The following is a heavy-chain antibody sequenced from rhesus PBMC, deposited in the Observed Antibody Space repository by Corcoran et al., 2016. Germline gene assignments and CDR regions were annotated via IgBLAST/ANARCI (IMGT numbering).Heavy chain of an antibody. CDR2: TYWDDSK. CDR3: VRETAGWNYPFDY. Sequence: QVTLKESGPALVKPTPTLTLTYTFSGFSTSTSGIGVGWIRQPPGNALEWLANTYWDDSKYSSTSLKSRLTISKDTSENQVVLTMTNMDPVDTATYYCVRETAGWNYPFDYWGQGVLVTVSS. V-gene: IGHV2-95*01. J-gene: IGHJ4*01. CDR1: GFSTSTSGIG. D-gene: IGHD1-1*01.